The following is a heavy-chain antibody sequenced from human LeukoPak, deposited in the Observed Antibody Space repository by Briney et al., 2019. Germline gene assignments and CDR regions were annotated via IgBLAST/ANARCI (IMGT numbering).Heavy chain of an antibody. Sequence: SDTPSLTCTVSGGSVNSGGYYWSWIRQHPGKGLEWIGYISYSGSTYYNPSLKSRLTISLDTSKNQFSLRLSSVSAADAAVYFCAVGPHHYFDSWGQGTLVTVSS. CDR2: ISYSGST. J-gene: IGHJ4*02. V-gene: IGHV4-31*03. CDR3: AVGPHHYFDS. CDR1: GGSVNSGGYY.